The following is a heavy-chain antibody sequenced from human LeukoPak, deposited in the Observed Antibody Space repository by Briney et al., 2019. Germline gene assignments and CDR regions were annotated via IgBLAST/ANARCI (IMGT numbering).Heavy chain of an antibody. D-gene: IGHD3-3*01. CDR2: INPSGGST. V-gene: IGHV1-46*01. J-gene: IGHJ3*02. CDR1: GYTFTSYY. Sequence: ASVKVSCKASGYTFTSYYMHWVRQAPGQGLEWMGIINPSGGSTSYAQKFRGRVTMTRDTSTSTVYMELSSLRSEDTAVYYCARGADFWSGYLFGGAFDIWGQGTMVTVSS. CDR3: ARGADFWSGYLFGGAFDI.